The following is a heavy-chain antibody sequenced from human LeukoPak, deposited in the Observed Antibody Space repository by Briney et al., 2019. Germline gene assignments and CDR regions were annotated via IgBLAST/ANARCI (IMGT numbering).Heavy chain of an antibody. D-gene: IGHD3-22*01. CDR3: ARGHWRARTFNYYDSSGRVLYDI. CDR2: IYYSGST. V-gene: IGHV4-39*07. J-gene: IGHJ3*02. CDR1: GGSISSSSYY. Sequence: PSETLSLTCTVSGGSISSSSYYWGWIRQPPGKGLEWIGSIYYSGSTYYNPSLKSRVTISVDTSKNQFSLKLSSVTAADTAVYYCARGHWRARTFNYYDSSGRVLYDIWGQGTMVTVSS.